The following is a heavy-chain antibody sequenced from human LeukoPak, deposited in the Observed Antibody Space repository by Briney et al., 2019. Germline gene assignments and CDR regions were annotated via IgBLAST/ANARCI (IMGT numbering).Heavy chain of an antibody. CDR3: ARLLSGWYLADY. V-gene: IGHV3-30*07. CDR2: ITYDGAFDGGKT. J-gene: IGHJ4*02. D-gene: IGHD6-19*01. CDR1: GLSLSNYP. Sequence: GGSLRLSCEASGLSLSNYPMHWVRQAPGKGLEWITLITYDGAFDGGKTYYADSVKGRFTVSRDNAKSSLYLQMNSLRAEDTAIYYCARLLSGWYLADYWGQGTLVTVSS.